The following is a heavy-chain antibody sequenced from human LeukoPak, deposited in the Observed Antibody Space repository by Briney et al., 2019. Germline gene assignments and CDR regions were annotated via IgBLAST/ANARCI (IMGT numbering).Heavy chain of an antibody. Sequence: SETLSLTCAVYGGSFSGYYWSWIRQPPGKGLEWIGEINHSGSTNYNPSLKRRVTISVDTSKSQFSLKLSSVTAADTAVYYCASFPMVRGAVGVDHWGQGTLVTVSS. J-gene: IGHJ4*02. CDR1: GGSFSGYY. CDR3: ASFPMVRGAVGVDH. D-gene: IGHD3-10*01. CDR2: INHSGST. V-gene: IGHV4-34*01.